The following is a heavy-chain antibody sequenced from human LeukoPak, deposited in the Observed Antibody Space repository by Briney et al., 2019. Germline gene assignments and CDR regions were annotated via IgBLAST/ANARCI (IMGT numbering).Heavy chain of an antibody. J-gene: IGHJ4*02. D-gene: IGHD3-22*01. CDR2: IYHSGST. V-gene: IGHV4-30-2*01. CDR1: GGSISSGGYS. Sequence: SETLSLTCAVSGGSISSGGYSWSWIRQPPGKGLEWIGYIYHSGSTYYNPSLKSRVTISVDRSKNQFSLKLSSVTAADTAVYYCARGYYYDSSGYYYPFDYWGQGTLVTVSS. CDR3: ARGYYYDSSGYYYPFDY.